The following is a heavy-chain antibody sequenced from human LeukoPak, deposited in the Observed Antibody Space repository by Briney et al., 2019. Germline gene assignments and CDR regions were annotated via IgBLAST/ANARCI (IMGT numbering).Heavy chain of an antibody. V-gene: IGHV3-30*02. Sequence: GGSLRLSCAASGFTFSSYGMHWVRQAPGKGLEWVAFIRYDGSNKYYADSVKGRFTISRDNSKNTLYLQMNSLRAEDTAVYYTCCCSSTSRYLGYDYWGQGTLVTVSS. CDR3: CCCSSTSRYLGYDY. CDR2: IRYDGSNK. D-gene: IGHD2-2*01. CDR1: GFTFSSYG. J-gene: IGHJ4*02.